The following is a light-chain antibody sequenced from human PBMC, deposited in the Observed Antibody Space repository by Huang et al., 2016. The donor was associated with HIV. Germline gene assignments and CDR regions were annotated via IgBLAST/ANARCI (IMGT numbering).Light chain of an antibody. CDR1: QRLLYSLSNKNY. V-gene: IGKV4-1*01. CDR2: WAT. Sequence: DIVMTQSPDSLAVSPGERATINCKSSQRLLYSLSNKNYLAWFQQKPVRPPKLGIYWATTRESGVPDRFSGSGSGTDFTPTINNLQAEDVAVYCCLQYYSVPQTFGHGTKVEIK. CDR3: LQYYSVPQT. J-gene: IGKJ1*01.